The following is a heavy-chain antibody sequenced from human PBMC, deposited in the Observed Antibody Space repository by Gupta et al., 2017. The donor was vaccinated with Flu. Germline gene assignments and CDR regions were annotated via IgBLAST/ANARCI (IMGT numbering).Heavy chain of an antibody. CDR1: GFTFSSYG. D-gene: IGHD6-19*01. V-gene: IGHV3-33*01. J-gene: IGHJ4*02. Sequence: QVQLVESGGGVVQPGRSLRLSCAASGFTFSSYGMHWVRQAPGKGLEWVAVIWYDGSNKYYADSVKGRFTISRDNSKNTLYLQMNSLRAEDTAVYYCASSAVAGSPTLDYWGQGTLVTVSS. CDR3: ASSAVAGSPTLDY. CDR2: IWYDGSNK.